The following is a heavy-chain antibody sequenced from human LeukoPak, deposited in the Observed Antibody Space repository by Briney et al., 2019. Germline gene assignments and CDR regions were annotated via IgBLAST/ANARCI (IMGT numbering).Heavy chain of an antibody. CDR3: ARREWLLLWYLDY. CDR1: GGSFSGYY. J-gene: IGHJ4*02. D-gene: IGHD3-22*01. V-gene: IGHV4-34*01. Sequence: PSETLSLTCAVYGGSFSGYYWSWIRQPPGKGLEWIGEINHSGSTNYNPSLKSRVTISVDTSKNQFSLKLSSVTAADTAVYYCARREWLLLWYLDYWGQGTLVTVSS. CDR2: INHSGST.